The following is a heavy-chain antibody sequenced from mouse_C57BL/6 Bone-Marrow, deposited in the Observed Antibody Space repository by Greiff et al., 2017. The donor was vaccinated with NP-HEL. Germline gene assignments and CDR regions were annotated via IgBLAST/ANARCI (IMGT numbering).Heavy chain of an antibody. Sequence: VKLQESGAELVKPGASVKLSCKASGYTFTSYWMHWVKQRPGQGLEWIGMIHPNSGSTNYNEKFKSKATLTVDKSSSTAYMQLSSLTSEDSAVYYCARDPRGYFDYWGQGTTLTVSS. CDR2: IHPNSGST. V-gene: IGHV1-64*01. CDR1: GYTFTSYW. CDR3: ARDPRGYFDY. J-gene: IGHJ2*01.